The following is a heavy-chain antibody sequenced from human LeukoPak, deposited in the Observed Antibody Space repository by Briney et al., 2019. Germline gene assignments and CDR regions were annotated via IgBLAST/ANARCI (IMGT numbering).Heavy chain of an antibody. CDR3: ASGYYYDSSGYYYTDAFDI. CDR2: INHSGST. Sequence: SETLSLTCAVYGGSFSGYYWSWIRQPPGKGLEWIGEINHSGSTNYHPSLKSRVTISVDTSKNQFSLKLSSVTAADTAVYYCASGYYYDSSGYYYTDAFDIWGQGTMVTVSS. D-gene: IGHD3-22*01. V-gene: IGHV4-34*01. J-gene: IGHJ3*02. CDR1: GGSFSGYY.